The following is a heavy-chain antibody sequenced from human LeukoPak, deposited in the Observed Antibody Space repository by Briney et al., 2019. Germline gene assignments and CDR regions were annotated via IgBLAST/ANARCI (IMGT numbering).Heavy chain of an antibody. V-gene: IGHV3-23*01. D-gene: IGHD6-19*01. Sequence: GGSLRLSCAASGFTFKTYATNWVRQVPGKGPEWVSSMSGSGSSTDYADSVKGRFTISRDNSKNTLYLQMNSLRAEDTALYYCAKDAQGLVRGGIYFDFWGQGSLVTVSS. CDR3: AKDAQGLVRGGIYFDF. CDR1: GFTFKTYA. CDR2: MSGSGSST. J-gene: IGHJ4*02.